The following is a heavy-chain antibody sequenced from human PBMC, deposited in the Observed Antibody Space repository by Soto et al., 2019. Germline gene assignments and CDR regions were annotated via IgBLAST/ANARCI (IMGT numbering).Heavy chain of an antibody. Sequence: QAQLLQSGAEVKKPGASVKVSCKASGYTFINYFIHWVRQAPGQRLEWIGIVDPSRGSADYAQQFQGRVTMTTDVSTRPVFMDLSSLRSEDTAVYYCARPLIGNTVDLWGQGTTVIVSS. J-gene: IGHJ3*01. CDR2: VDPSRGSA. CDR3: ARPLIGNTVDL. D-gene: IGHD1-7*01. V-gene: IGHV1-46*01. CDR1: GYTFINYF.